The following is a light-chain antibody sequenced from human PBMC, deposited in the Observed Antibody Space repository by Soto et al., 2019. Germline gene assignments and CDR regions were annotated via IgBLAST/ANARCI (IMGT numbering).Light chain of an antibody. CDR2: AAS. CDR3: QQYGSSPPLT. CDR1: QGIGSY. J-gene: IGKJ4*01. Sequence: IQLTQSPSSLSASVVDRVTITCRASQGIGSYLAWYQQKPGEAPKLLIFAASTLQSGVPSRFSGSGSGTDFTLTISRLEPEDFAVYYCQQYGSSPPLTFGGGTKVDIK. V-gene: IGKV1-9*01.